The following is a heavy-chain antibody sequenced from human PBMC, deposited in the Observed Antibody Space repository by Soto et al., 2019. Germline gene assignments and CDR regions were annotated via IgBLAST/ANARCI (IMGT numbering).Heavy chain of an antibody. Sequence: GASVKVSCKASGYTFTSYYMHWVRQAPGQGLEWMGIINPSGGSTSYAQKFQGRVTMTRDTSTSTVYMELSSLRSEDTAVYYCARPIVKYGRVTVNPSDAFDIWGQGTMVTVSS. J-gene: IGHJ3*02. CDR3: ARPIVKYGRVTVNPSDAFDI. CDR2: INPSGGST. CDR1: GYTFTSYY. D-gene: IGHD3-16*02. V-gene: IGHV1-46*01.